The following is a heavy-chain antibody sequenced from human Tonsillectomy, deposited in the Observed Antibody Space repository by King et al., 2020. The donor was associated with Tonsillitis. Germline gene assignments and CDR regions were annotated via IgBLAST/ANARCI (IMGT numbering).Heavy chain of an antibody. V-gene: IGHV3-23*04. CDR1: GFSFSSYA. Sequence: EVQLVESGGGLVQPGGSLRLSCAASGFSFSSYAMSWVRQAPGKGLEWVSGISGGGGTTYYADSVKGRFTISRDNSKNTLYLQMDSLGAEETAVYYCAKDGGYYESSGYYNDWGQG. CDR3: AKDGGYYESSGYYND. J-gene: IGHJ1*01. D-gene: IGHD3-22*01. CDR2: ISGGGGTT.